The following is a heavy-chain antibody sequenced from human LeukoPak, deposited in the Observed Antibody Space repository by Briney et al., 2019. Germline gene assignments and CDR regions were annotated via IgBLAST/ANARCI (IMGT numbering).Heavy chain of an antibody. CDR2: VYYSGST. Sequence: SETLSLTCTLSGGSICSYIRRLSRQPPGQGLEWIGYVYYSGSTNYNPSLKSRVTISVDTSKNQFPLKLSSVTAADTAVYYCARAKRKRMDIVVVPAAYFSDYWGQGTLVTVSS. J-gene: IGHJ4*02. V-gene: IGHV4-59*01. CDR1: GGSICSYI. D-gene: IGHD2-2*03. CDR3: ARAKRKRMDIVVVPAAYFSDY.